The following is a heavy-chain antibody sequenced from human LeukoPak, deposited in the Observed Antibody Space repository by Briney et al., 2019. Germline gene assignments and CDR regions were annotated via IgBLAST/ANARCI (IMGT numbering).Heavy chain of an antibody. CDR1: GFTFSSYG. D-gene: IGHD3-3*01. J-gene: IGHJ4*02. V-gene: IGHV3-30*18. CDR2: ISYDGSNK. Sequence: PGGSLRLSCAASGFTFSSYGMHWVRQAPGKGLEWVAVISYDGSNKYYADSVKGRFTISRDNSKNTLYLQMNSLRAEDTAVYYCAKDHRRFWSGYYIVVGTFDYWGQGTLVTVSS. CDR3: AKDHRRFWSGYYIVVGTFDY.